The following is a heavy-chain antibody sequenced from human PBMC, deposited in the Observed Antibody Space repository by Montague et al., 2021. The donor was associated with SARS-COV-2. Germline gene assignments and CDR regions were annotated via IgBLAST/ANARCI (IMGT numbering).Heavy chain of an antibody. J-gene: IGHJ6*02. V-gene: IGHV2-70*01. D-gene: IGHD1-1*01. CDR1: GFSLSTSGMC. CDR3: ARINSDPLDYYYYGMDV. CDR2: IDWDDDK. Sequence: PALVKPTQTLTLTCTFSGFSLSTSGMCVSWIRQPPGKALEWLALIDWDDDKYYSTSLKTRLTISKDTSKNQVVLTMTNMDPVDTATYYCARINSDPLDYYYYGMDVGGQGTTVTVS.